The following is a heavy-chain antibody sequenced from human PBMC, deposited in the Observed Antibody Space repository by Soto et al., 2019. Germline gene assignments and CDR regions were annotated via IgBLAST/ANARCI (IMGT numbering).Heavy chain of an antibody. Sequence: QMQLVESGGGVVQPGRSLRLSCAASGFTFRSYGIHWVRQAPGKGLEWVALIWFDGSKKYYVDAGKGRFAVSRDNSKNTLYLQMNSLRVEDTAVYYCARDRLVPYGYGMDVWGQGTTVTVSS. D-gene: IGHD2-2*01. CDR1: GFTFRSYG. V-gene: IGHV3-33*01. J-gene: IGHJ6*02. CDR2: IWFDGSKK. CDR3: ARDRLVPYGYGMDV.